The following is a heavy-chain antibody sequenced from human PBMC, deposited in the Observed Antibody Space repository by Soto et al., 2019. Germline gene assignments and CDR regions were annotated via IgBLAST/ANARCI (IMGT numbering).Heavy chain of an antibody. Sequence: QVQLVQSGAEVKKPGSSVTVSCKASGGTFSSYAISWVRQAPGQGLEWMGGIIPIFGTANYEQKFQGRVTITADKATSTADMELSSLSSEDTAVYYCASDHHEGWFDPWGQGTLVTVSS. V-gene: IGHV1-69*06. CDR3: ASDHHEGWFDP. CDR1: GGTFSSYA. CDR2: IIPIFGTA. J-gene: IGHJ5*02.